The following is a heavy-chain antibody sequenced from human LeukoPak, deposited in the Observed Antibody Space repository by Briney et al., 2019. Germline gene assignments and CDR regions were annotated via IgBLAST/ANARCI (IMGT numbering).Heavy chain of an antibody. CDR1: DYSISSGYY. J-gene: IGHJ3*02. V-gene: IGHV4-38-2*02. D-gene: IGHD6-13*01. CDR2: IYHSGST. CDR3: ARELAGHDAFDI. Sequence: SETLSLTCTVSDYSISSGYYWGWIRQPPGKGLEWIGSIYHSGSTSYNPSLKSRVTISVDTSKNQFSLRLSSVTAADTAVYYCARELAGHDAFDIWGQGTMVTVSS.